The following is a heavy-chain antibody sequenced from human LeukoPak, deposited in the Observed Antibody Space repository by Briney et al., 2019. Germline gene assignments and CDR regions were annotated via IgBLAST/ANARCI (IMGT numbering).Heavy chain of an antibody. J-gene: IGHJ3*02. D-gene: IGHD1-26*01. V-gene: IGHV1-69*06. Sequence: SVKVSCKASGYTFTSYGISWVRQAPGQGLEWMGGIIPIFGTANYAQKFQGRVTITADKSTSTAYMELSSLRSEDTAVYYCARDERGRKAFDIWGQGTMVTVFS. CDR1: GYTFTSYG. CDR2: IIPIFGTA. CDR3: ARDERGRKAFDI.